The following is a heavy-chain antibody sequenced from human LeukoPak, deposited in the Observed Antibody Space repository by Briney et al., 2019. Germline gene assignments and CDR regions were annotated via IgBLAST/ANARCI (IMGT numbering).Heavy chain of an antibody. J-gene: IGHJ4*02. Sequence: SETLSLTCTVSGGSISSGSYYWSWIRQPAGKGLEWIGRIYTSGSTNYSPSLKSRVTIPVDTSKNQFSLKLSSVAAADTAVYYCARDSDYWGQGTLVTVSS. CDR3: ARDSDY. CDR2: IYTSGST. V-gene: IGHV4-61*02. CDR1: GGSISSGSYY.